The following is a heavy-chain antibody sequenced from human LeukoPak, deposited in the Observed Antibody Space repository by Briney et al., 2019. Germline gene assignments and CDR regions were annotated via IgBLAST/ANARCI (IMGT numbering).Heavy chain of an antibody. CDR1: GYSISSGYY. CDR3: ARAFGY. Sequence: PSETLSLTCAVSGYSISSGYYWGWIRQPPGKGLEWMGSIYHSGSTYYNPSLKSRVTISVDTSKKQFSLKLSSVTAADTAVYYCARAFGYWGQGNLVSVSS. J-gene: IGHJ4*02. V-gene: IGHV4-38-2*01. D-gene: IGHD2/OR15-2a*01. CDR2: IYHSGST.